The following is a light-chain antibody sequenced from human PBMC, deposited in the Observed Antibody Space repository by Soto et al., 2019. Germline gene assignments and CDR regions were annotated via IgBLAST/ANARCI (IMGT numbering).Light chain of an antibody. CDR1: QTVISDY. J-gene: IGKJ2*01. V-gene: IGKV3-20*01. Sequence: EIVLTQSPGTLSLSPGEGATLSCRASQTVISDYLAWYQRRPGQAPRLLIYGASNRPTGISDRFSGSGSGTNFTLTISRLEPEDFAVYYCQEYGTPPFTFGQGTKLEI. CDR3: QEYGTPPFT. CDR2: GAS.